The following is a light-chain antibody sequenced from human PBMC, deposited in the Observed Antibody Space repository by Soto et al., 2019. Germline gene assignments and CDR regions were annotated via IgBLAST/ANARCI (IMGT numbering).Light chain of an antibody. J-gene: IGLJ2*01. CDR2: QDS. V-gene: IGLV3-1*01. Sequence: SSELTQPPSVSVSPGQTASITCSGDKLGDKYACWYQQKPGQSPVLVIYQDSKRPSGLPERFSGSKSGNTATLTISGTQAMDEADYYCQAWDSSTVVFGGGTKLTVL. CDR3: QAWDSSTVV. CDR1: KLGDKY.